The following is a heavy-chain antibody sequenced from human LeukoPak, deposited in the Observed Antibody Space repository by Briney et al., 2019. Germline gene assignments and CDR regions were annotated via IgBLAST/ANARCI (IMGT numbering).Heavy chain of an antibody. CDR2: IIPIFGTT. D-gene: IGHD1-26*01. V-gene: IGHV1-69*13. CDR1: GGTFSSYA. J-gene: IGHJ3*02. CDR3: VKGDGELLLRSAFDI. Sequence: SVKVSCKASGGTFSSYAISWVRQAPGQGLEWMGGIIPIFGTTNYAQNFQGRATITADESTSTAHMELSSLRSEDTAVYYCVKGDGELLLRSAFDIWGQGTMVTISS.